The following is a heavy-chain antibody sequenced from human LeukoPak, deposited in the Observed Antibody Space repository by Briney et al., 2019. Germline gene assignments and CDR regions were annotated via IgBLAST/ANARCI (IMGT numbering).Heavy chain of an antibody. CDR3: ARGGNRYSTFDY. V-gene: IGHV1-2*06. CDR2: INLNSGGT. D-gene: IGHD6-13*01. CDR1: GYTFTGYY. J-gene: IGHJ4*02. Sequence: ASVKVSCKASGYTFTGYYMHWVRQAPGQGLEWMGRINLNSGGTNYAQKFQRRVTMTREKSISTADMELSRLRSDDTAVYYCARGGNRYSTFDYWGQGTLVTVSS.